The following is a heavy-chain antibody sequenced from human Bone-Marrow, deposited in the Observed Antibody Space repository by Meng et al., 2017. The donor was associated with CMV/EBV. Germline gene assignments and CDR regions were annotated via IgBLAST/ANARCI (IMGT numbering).Heavy chain of an antibody. Sequence: GSLRLSCTVSGGSISSSSYYWGWIRQPPGKGLEWIGSIYYSGSTYYNPSLKSRVTISVDTSKNQFSLKLSSVTAADTAVYYCARQTTTPYSSGETGFDYWGQGTLITVSS. CDR1: GGSISSSSYY. CDR2: IYYSGST. D-gene: IGHD6-19*01. J-gene: IGHJ4*02. CDR3: ARQTTTPYSSGETGFDY. V-gene: IGHV4-39*01.